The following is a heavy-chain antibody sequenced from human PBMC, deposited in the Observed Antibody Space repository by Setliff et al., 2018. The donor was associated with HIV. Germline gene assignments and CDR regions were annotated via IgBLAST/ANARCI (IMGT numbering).Heavy chain of an antibody. CDR2: ILPFFDTA. J-gene: IGHJ4*02. V-gene: IGHV1-69*13. CDR1: GGTFTRNC. Sequence: SVKVSCKVSGGTFTRNCISWVRQAPGQGLEWMGGILPFFDTANYAQKFQGRVTITADESTSTVHMELSSLTSEGTAVYYCVREGLWGQGTLVTVSS. CDR3: VREGL.